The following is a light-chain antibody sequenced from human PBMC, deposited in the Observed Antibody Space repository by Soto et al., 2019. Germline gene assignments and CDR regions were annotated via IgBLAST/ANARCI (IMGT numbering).Light chain of an antibody. CDR3: PQYKSSSRWT. CDR1: QSISSR. V-gene: IGKV1-5*03. CDR2: KAS. J-gene: IGKJ1*01. Sequence: DIQMTQSPSTLSASVGDRLTITCRATQSISSRLARFQQKPGRAPKRLIYKASNFQIVVPSRFSGNGSETEFTLPISTLQPDDFATYYRPQYKSSSRWTLGQGTRVEIK.